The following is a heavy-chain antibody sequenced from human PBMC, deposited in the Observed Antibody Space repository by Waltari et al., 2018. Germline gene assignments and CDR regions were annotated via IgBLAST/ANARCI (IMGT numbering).Heavy chain of an antibody. Sequence: EVQLLESGGGLVQPGGSLRLSCAASGFTFSSYAMSWVRQAPGKGLELVSGISGSGGSTYYADSVKGRFTIPRYNSKNTLYLQMNSLRAEDTAVYYCANTPAYFDYWGQGTLVTVST. CDR2: ISGSGGST. V-gene: IGHV3-23*01. CDR1: GFTFSSYA. J-gene: IGHJ4*02. CDR3: ANTPAYFDY.